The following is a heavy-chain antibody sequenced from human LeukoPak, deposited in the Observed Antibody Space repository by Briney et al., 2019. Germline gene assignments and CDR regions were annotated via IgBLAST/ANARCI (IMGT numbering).Heavy chain of an antibody. V-gene: IGHV3-7*01. J-gene: IGHJ5*02. CDR2: IKKDGSEK. D-gene: IGHD2-15*01. Sequence: GGSLRLSCEASGFTFSSYWMSWVRQAPGKGLEWVANIKKDGSEKYYADSVRGRFTVSRDNAKNSLYLQMNSQRAEDTAVYYCARSCSGGTCNFPKFEPWGQGTLVTVSS. CDR3: ARSCSGGTCNFPKFEP. CDR1: GFTFSSYW.